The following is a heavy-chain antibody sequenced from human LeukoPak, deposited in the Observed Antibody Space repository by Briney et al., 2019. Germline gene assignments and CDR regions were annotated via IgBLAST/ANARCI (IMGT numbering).Heavy chain of an antibody. Sequence: GGSLRLSCAASGFTVSSNCMSWVRQAPGKGLEWVSVIYSGGSTYYADSVKGRFTISRDNSKNTLYLQMNSLRAEDTAVYYCARDSYYDSSGYFDYWGQGTLVTVSS. CDR2: IYSGGST. D-gene: IGHD3-22*01. CDR3: ARDSYYDSSGYFDY. J-gene: IGHJ4*02. V-gene: IGHV3-66*02. CDR1: GFTVSSNC.